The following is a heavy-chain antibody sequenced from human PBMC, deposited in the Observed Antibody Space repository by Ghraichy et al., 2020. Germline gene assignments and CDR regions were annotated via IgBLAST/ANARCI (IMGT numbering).Heavy chain of an antibody. Sequence: AGSLRLSCAASGFTFRTYWMSWVRQAPGKGLEWVAKIKNDGNEKYYVDSVKGRFTISRDNAKNSLYLQMDTLRVEDTAVYYCARGGLYYFDYWGQGTLVTVSS. V-gene: IGHV3-7*01. CDR1: GFTFRTYW. J-gene: IGHJ4*02. CDR2: IKNDGNEK. CDR3: ARGGLYYFDY.